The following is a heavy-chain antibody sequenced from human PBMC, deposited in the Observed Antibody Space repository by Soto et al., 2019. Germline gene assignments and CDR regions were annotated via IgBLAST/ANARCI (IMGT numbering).Heavy chain of an antibody. V-gene: IGHV3-30*18. CDR1: GFTFSSYG. CDR3: AKDGAGYYGSGSLGY. Sequence: QVQLVESGGGVVQPGRSLRLSCAASGFTFSSYGMHWVRQAPGKGLEWVAVISYDGSNKYYADSVKGRFTISRDNSKNTLYPQMNSLRAEDTAVYYCAKDGAGYYGSGSLGYWGQGTLVTVSS. CDR2: ISYDGSNK. D-gene: IGHD3-10*01. J-gene: IGHJ4*02.